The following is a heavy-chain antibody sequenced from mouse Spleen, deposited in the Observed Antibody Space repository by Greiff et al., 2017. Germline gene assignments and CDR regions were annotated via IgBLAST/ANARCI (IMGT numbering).Heavy chain of an antibody. V-gene: IGHV3-6*01. J-gene: IGHJ3*01. CDR3: ARGGLYYGYDVGFAY. Sequence: EVKLVESGPGLVKPSQSLSLTCSVTGYSITSGYYWNWIRQFPGNNLEWMGYISYDGSNNYNPSLKNRISITRDTSKNQFFLKLNSVTTEDTATYYCARGGLYYGYDVGFAYWGQGTLVTVSA. CDR1: GYSITSGYY. CDR2: ISYDGSN. D-gene: IGHD2-2*01.